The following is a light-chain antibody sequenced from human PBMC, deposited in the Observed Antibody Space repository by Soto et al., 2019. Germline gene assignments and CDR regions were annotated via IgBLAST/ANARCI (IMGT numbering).Light chain of an antibody. J-gene: IGLJ1*01. V-gene: IGLV1-40*01. CDR2: GNS. CDR3: QSYDSSLSGFYV. Sequence: QSVLTQPPSVSGAPGQRVTISCTGRNSNIGAGYDVHWYQQLPGTAPKLLIYGNSNRPSGVPDRFSGSKSGTSASLAITGLQAEDQADYYRQSYDSSLSGFYVFGTGAQMTVL. CDR1: NSNIGAGYD.